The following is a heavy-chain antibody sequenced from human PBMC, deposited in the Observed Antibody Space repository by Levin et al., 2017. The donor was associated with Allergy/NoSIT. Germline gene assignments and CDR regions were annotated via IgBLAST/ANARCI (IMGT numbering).Heavy chain of an antibody. V-gene: IGHV1-8*01. J-gene: IGHJ3*02. CDR1: GYTFTSYD. D-gene: IGHD2-15*01. CDR2: MNPNSGNT. CDR3: ARGLRDIVVVVAASGDAFDI. Sequence: GESLKISCKASGYTFTSYDINWVRQATGQGLEWMGWMNPNSGNTGYAQKFQGRVTMTRNTSISTAYMELSSLRSEDTAVYYCARGLRDIVVVVAASGDAFDIWGQGTMVTVSS.